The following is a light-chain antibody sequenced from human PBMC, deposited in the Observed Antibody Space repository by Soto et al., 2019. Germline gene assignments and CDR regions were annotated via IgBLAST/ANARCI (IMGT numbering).Light chain of an antibody. J-gene: IGLJ3*02. CDR1: SSDVGGYNY. Sequence: QSALTQPASVSGSPGQSITISCTGTSSDVGGYNYVSWYQQHPGKAPKLMIYEVSNRPSGVSNRFSGSKSGNTASLTISGLQAEDEADYYCSSYTSSTPWVFGGGPKLTVL. CDR2: EVS. V-gene: IGLV2-14*01. CDR3: SSYTSSTPWV.